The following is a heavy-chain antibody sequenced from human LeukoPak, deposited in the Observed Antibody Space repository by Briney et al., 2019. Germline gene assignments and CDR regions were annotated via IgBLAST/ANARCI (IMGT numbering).Heavy chain of an antibody. CDR3: ARDPYGGNKRYFDY. CDR1: GFTFSSYS. CDR2: ISSSSSYI. Sequence: PGGSLRLSCAASGFTFSSYSMNWVRQAPGKGLEWVSSISSSSSYIYYADSVKGRFTISRDNAKNSLYLQTNSLRAEDTAVYYCARDPYGGNKRYFDYWGQGTLVTVSS. D-gene: IGHD4-23*01. V-gene: IGHV3-21*01. J-gene: IGHJ4*02.